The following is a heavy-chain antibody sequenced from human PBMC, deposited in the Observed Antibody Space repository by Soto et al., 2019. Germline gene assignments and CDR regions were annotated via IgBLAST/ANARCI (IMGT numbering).Heavy chain of an antibody. CDR3: ARGYYDSSGYSNWFDP. D-gene: IGHD3-22*01. CDR2: ISTSGTYT. J-gene: IGHJ5*02. V-gene: IGHV3-11*05. CDR1: GFTFSDYY. Sequence: QVPLVESGGGLVKPGGSLRLSCVVSGFTFSDYYMSWIRQAPGKGLEWVSYISTSGTYTNYADSVKGRFTISRDNAKNSLYLQVTSLRAEDTAVYYCARGYYDSSGYSNWFDPWGQGTLVTVSS.